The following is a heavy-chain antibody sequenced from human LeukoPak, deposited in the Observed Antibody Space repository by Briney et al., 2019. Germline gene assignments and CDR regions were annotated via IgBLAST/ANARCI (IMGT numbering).Heavy chain of an antibody. CDR1: GGSISSSSYY. V-gene: IGHV4-39*01. D-gene: IGHD3-22*01. CDR3: ARHRMYYYDSSGRGVADAFDI. CDR2: IYYSGST. J-gene: IGHJ3*02. Sequence: SETLSLTCTVSGGSISSSSYYWGWIRQPPGKGLEWIGSIYYSGSTYYNPSLKSRVTISVDTSKNQFSLKLSSVTAADTAVYYCARHRMYYYDSSGRGVADAFDIWGHGTMVTVSS.